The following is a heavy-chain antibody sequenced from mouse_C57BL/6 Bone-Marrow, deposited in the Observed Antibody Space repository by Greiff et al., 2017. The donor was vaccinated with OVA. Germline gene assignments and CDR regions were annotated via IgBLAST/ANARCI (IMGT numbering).Heavy chain of an antibody. CDR1: GFTFSSYA. J-gene: IGHJ1*03. D-gene: IGHD4-1*01. Sequence: EVKLVESGEGLVKPGGSLKLSCAASGFTFSSYAMSWVRQTPEKRLEWVAYISSGGDYIYYADTVKGRFTISRDNARNTLYLQMSSLKSEDTAMYYCTRDRPNWGPWVHWYFDVWGTGTTVTVSS. CDR3: TRDRPNWGPWVHWYFDV. CDR2: ISSGGDYI. V-gene: IGHV5-9-1*02.